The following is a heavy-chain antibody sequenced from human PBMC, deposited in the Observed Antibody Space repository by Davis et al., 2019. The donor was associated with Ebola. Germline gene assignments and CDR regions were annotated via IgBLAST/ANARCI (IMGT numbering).Heavy chain of an antibody. CDR2: INHSGST. V-gene: IGHV4-39*07. Sequence: PSETLSLTCTVSGGSVSSGSYYWSWIRQPPGKGLEWIGEINHSGSTNYNPSLKSRVTISVDTSKNQFSLKLSSVTAADTAVYYCARGYTAMVSVWGQGTLVTVSS. CDR1: GGSVSSGSYY. D-gene: IGHD5-18*01. CDR3: ARGYTAMVSV. J-gene: IGHJ4*02.